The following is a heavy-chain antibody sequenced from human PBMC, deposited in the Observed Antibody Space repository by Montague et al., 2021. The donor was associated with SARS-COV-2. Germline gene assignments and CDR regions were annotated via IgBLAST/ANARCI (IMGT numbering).Heavy chain of an antibody. CDR2: MNHSGTT. CDR3: ARWNPKTLTLIGLRGKSASDY. CDR1: GGSFSGYY. V-gene: IGHV4-34*01. D-gene: IGHD4-23*01. J-gene: IGHJ4*02. Sequence: SETLSLTCAVYGGSFSGYYCTWIRQSPGKGLEWIAEMNHSGTTNYNFNPSLRSRVTISVDTSKSQFSLKLSSVTAADTGVYYCARWNPKTLTLIGLRGKSASDYWGQGTLVTVSS.